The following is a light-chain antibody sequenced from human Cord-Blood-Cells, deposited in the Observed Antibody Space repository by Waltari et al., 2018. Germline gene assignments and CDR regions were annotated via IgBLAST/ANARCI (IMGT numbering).Light chain of an antibody. V-gene: IGLV2-23*01. CDR3: CSYAGSSTYV. CDR2: EGS. J-gene: IGLJ1*01. Sequence: QPALTQPAPLSGSPGQSITISCTGTSSDVGSYNLASWYQQHPGKAPKLMIYEGSKRPSGVSNRFSGSKSGNTASLTISGLQAEDEADYYCCSYAGSSTYVFGTGTKVTVL. CDR1: SSDVGSYNL.